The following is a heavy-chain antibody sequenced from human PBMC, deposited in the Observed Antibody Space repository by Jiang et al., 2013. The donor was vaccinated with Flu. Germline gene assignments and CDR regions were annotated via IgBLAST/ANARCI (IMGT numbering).Heavy chain of an antibody. D-gene: IGHD3-10*01. Sequence: GSGLVKPSQTLSLTCTVSGGSISRGGYHWSWIRQPAGKGLEWIGAIHNSGSTNYNPSLQSRLSILLDTPKNQFSLKLSSVTAADTAVYFCAREWDITMVRGVIITGWFDPWGQGLLVTVSS. CDR2: IHNSGST. CDR1: GGSISRGGYH. J-gene: IGHJ5*02. CDR3: AREWDITMVRGVIITGWFDP. V-gene: IGHV4-61*02.